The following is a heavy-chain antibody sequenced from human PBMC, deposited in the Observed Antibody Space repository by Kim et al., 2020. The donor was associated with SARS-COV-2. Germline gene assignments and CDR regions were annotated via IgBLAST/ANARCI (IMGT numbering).Heavy chain of an antibody. D-gene: IGHD3-10*01. J-gene: IGHJ4*02. CDR3: ARDQGRP. CDR2: SEST. Sequence: SESTYHNPSLKSRVTISVDTSKNQFSMKLSSVTAADTAVYYCARDQGRPWGQGTLVTVSS. V-gene: IGHV4-31*02.